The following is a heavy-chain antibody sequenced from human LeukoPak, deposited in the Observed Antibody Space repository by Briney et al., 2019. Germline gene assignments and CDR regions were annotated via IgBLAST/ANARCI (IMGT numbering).Heavy chain of an antibody. CDR3: ARNRLEWLPYYYYMDV. Sequence: KPSETLSLTCAVYGGSFSGYYWSWIRQPPGKGLEWIGEINHSGSTNYNPSLKSRVTISVDTSKNQFSLKMSSVTAADPAVYYCARNRLEWLPYYYYMDVSGKGTTVTVSS. CDR2: INHSGST. J-gene: IGHJ6*03. CDR1: GGSFSGYY. D-gene: IGHD5-12*01. V-gene: IGHV4-34*01.